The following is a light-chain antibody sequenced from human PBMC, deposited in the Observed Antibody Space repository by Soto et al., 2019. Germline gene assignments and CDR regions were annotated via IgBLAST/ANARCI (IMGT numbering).Light chain of an antibody. CDR1: QSISSSY. Sequence: TQSPSTLSASVGDRVTITCRASQSISSSYLAWYQQKPGQAPRLLIYGASSRATDIPDRFSGSGSGTDFTLTISRLEPEDFAVYYCQQYGSSPGTFGQGTKVDIK. CDR3: QQYGSSPGT. V-gene: IGKV3-20*01. CDR2: GAS. J-gene: IGKJ1*01.